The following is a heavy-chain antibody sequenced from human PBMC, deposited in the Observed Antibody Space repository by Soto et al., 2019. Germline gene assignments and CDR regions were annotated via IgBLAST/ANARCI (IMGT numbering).Heavy chain of an antibody. CDR1: GESFSGYY. CDR2: INHSGST. Sequence: SETLSLTCAVYGESFSGYYWSWIRQPPGKGLEWIGEINHSGSTYYNPSLKSRVTISVDTSKNQFSLKLSSVTAADTAVYYCARPAFYDFWRGLYPGSYSYSMNVWGKGATVTVPS. J-gene: IGHJ6*03. CDR3: ARPAFYDFWRGLYPGSYSYSMNV. V-gene: IGHV4-34*01. D-gene: IGHD3-3*01.